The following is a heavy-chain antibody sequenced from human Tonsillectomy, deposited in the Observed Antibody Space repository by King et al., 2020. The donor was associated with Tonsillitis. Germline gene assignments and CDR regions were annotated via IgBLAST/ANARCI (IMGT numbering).Heavy chain of an antibody. CDR2: IIPILGIA. D-gene: IGHD3-22*01. V-gene: IGHV1-69*04. J-gene: IGHJ4*02. Sequence: QLVQSGAEVEKPGSSVKVSCKASGGTFSSYAISWVRQAPGQGLEWMGRIIPILGIANYAQKFQGRVTITADKSTSTAYMELSSLRSEETAVYYCAVYYFDSSGYYGPLDYWGQGTLVTVSS. CDR1: GGTFSSYA. CDR3: AVYYFDSSGYYGPLDY.